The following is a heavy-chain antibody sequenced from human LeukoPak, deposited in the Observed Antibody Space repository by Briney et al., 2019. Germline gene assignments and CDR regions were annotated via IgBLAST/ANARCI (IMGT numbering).Heavy chain of an antibody. CDR3: VRGYSFGPYGMDV. Sequence: PGGSLRLSCSASGFPFSSYAMHWVRQAQAKGLEYVSTISDSGGSTYYADSVKGRFTISTDNSKNTLFLQMSSLRAEDTAVYFCVRGYSFGPYGMDVWGQGTTVTVS. CDR2: ISDSGGST. D-gene: IGHD2-15*01. CDR1: GFPFSSYA. J-gene: IGHJ6*02. V-gene: IGHV3-64D*09.